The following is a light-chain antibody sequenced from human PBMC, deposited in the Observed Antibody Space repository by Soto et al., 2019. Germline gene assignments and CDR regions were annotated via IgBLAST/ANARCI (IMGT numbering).Light chain of an antibody. Sequence: PGERVTLSCRASQSVGNKVAWYQHKPGQTPRLIIYDISTRAAGVPARFSGSGYGTDFTLTISSLQSEDFAVYYCQQYNIWRSITFGQGTRLEIK. J-gene: IGKJ5*01. V-gene: IGKV3-15*01. CDR2: DIS. CDR3: QQYNIWRSIT. CDR1: QSVGNK.